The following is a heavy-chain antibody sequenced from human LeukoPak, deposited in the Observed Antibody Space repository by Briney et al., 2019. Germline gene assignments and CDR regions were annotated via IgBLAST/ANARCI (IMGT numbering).Heavy chain of an antibody. J-gene: IGHJ4*02. CDR1: GGSISSSSYY. CDR3: ARVTMIVVAAYYFDY. D-gene: IGHD3-22*01. CDR2: IYYSGST. Sequence: SETLSLTCTVSGGSISSSSYYWGWIRQPPGKGLEWIGSIYYSGSTYYNPSLKSRVTISVDTSKNQFSLKLSSVTAADTAVYYCARVTMIVVAAYYFDYWGQGTLVTVSS. V-gene: IGHV4-39*01.